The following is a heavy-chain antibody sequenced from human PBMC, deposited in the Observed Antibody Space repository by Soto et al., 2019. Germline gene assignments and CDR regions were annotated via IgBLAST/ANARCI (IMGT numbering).Heavy chain of an antibody. J-gene: IGHJ4*02. CDR1: GFTLSNYA. CDR2: ISNDGSNK. V-gene: IGHV3-30*04. D-gene: IGHD3-16*02. CDR3: ARAGGCYLDY. Sequence: QVQLVESGGGVVQPGRSLKLSCVASGFTLSNYALHWVRQAPGKGPEWMAFISNDGSNKLYADSVKGRFTISRDNSKNTLYLEMNSLSPEDTAVVYCARAGGCYLDYWGQGTLVTVSS.